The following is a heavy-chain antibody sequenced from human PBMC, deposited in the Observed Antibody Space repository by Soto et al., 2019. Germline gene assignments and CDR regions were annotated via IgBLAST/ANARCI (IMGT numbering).Heavy chain of an antibody. CDR2: IYHSGST. CDR1: GGSISSGGYS. D-gene: IGHD1-26*01. J-gene: IGHJ4*02. CDR3: ARWGSASYYRSFFDY. V-gene: IGHV4-30-2*01. Sequence: SETLSLTCAVSGGSISSGGYSWSWIRQPPGKGLEWIGYIYHSGSTYYNPSLKSRVTISVDRSKNQFSLKLSSVTAADTAVYYCARWGSASYYRSFFDYWRQGTLVTVSS.